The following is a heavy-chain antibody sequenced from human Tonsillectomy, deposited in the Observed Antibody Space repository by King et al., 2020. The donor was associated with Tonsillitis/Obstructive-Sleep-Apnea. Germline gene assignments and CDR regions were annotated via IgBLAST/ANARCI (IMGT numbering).Heavy chain of an antibody. CDR3: ARHYDFWSGGAFDI. CDR2: INHSGST. Sequence: VQLPQWGAGLLKPSETLSLTCAVYGGSFSGYYWSWIRQPPGKGLEWIGEINHSGSTNYNPSLKSRVTISVDTSKNQFSLKLSSVTAADTAVYYCARHYDFWSGGAFDIWGQGTMVTVSS. CDR1: GGSFSGYY. D-gene: IGHD3-3*01. J-gene: IGHJ3*02. V-gene: IGHV4-34*01.